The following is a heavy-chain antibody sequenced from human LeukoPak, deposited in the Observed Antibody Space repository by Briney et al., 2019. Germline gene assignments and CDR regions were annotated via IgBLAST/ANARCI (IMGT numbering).Heavy chain of an antibody. Sequence: SETLSLTCTVSGGSISSYFWSWIRQPPGKGLEWIGYVSYTGSTNYNPSLKSRVTISVDTSKNQFSLMLSSVTAADTAVYYCARHYRGTSRRTVDSWGQGTPVTVSS. J-gene: IGHJ4*02. CDR1: GGSISSYF. CDR2: VSYTGST. CDR3: ARHYRGTSRRTVDS. V-gene: IGHV4-59*08. D-gene: IGHD1-1*01.